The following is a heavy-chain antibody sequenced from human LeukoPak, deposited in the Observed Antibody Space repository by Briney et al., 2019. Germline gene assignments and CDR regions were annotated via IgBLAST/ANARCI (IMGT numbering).Heavy chain of an antibody. V-gene: IGHV4-30-4*07. J-gene: IGHJ5*02. Sequence: SETLSLTCTVSGGSISSGGYSWSWIRQPPGKGLEWIGYIYYSGSTYYNPSLKSRVTTSIDTSKNQFSLKVSSVTAADTAVYYCVRGPYHYDSSALFDPWGQGTLVTVSS. D-gene: IGHD3-22*01. CDR3: VRGPYHYDSSALFDP. CDR2: IYYSGST. CDR1: GGSISSGGYS.